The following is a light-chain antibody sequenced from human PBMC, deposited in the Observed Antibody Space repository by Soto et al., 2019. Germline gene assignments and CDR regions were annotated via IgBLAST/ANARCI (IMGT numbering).Light chain of an antibody. J-gene: IGKJ5*01. Sequence: DIQMTQSPSTLSASVGDRVTITCRASQSISSWVAWYQQKPGKGPKLLIYDSSNRATGIPAKFSGSGFGTDFTLTISFLEPADSAVYYCQQRNSWPITFGQGTRLEIK. CDR1: QSISSW. V-gene: IGKV1-5*01. CDR3: QQRNSWPIT. CDR2: DSS.